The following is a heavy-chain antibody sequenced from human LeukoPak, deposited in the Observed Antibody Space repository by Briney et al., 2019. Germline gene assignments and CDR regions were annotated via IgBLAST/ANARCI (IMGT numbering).Heavy chain of an antibody. CDR3: ARRGFCTNGVCHFDY. D-gene: IGHD2-8*01. CDR1: GYSFTSCW. CDR2: IYPGDSDT. V-gene: IGHV5-51*01. J-gene: IGHJ4*02. Sequence: GESLKISCKGSGYSFTSCWIGWVRQMPGKGLEWMGIIYPGDSDTRYRPSFEGQVTISADKSISTAYLQWSSLKASDTAMYYCARRGFCTNGVCHFDYWGQGTLVTVSS.